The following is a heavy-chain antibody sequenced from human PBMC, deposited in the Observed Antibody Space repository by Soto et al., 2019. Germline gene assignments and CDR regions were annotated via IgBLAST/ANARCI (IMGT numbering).Heavy chain of an antibody. D-gene: IGHD3-22*01. V-gene: IGHV3-23*01. CDR2: ISGSGGST. Sequence: GSLRLSCAASGFTFSSYAMSWVRQAPGKGLEWVSTISGSGGSTYYADSVKGRFTISRDNSKNTLYLQMNSLRAEDTAVYYCASPITMIVVVTPLDYWSQGTLVTVSS. CDR3: ASPITMIVVVTPLDY. J-gene: IGHJ4*02. CDR1: GFTFSSYA.